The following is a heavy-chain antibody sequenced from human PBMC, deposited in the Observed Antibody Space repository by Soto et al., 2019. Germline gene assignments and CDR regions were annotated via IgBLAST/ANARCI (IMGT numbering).Heavy chain of an antibody. Sequence: QVQLVQSGAEVKKPGSSVKVSCKASGGTFSSYTISWVRQAPGQGLEWMGRIIPILGIANYAQKFQGRVTITADKSTSTDYMELSSLRSEDTAVYYCARAPSVWGDIAVAGFFDYWGKGTLVTVSS. CDR1: GGTFSSYT. J-gene: IGHJ4*02. D-gene: IGHD6-19*01. CDR2: IIPILGIA. V-gene: IGHV1-69*02. CDR3: ARAPSVWGDIAVAGFFDY.